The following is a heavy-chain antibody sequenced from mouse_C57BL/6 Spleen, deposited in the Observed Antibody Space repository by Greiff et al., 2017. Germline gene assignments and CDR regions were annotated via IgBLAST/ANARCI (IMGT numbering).Heavy chain of an antibody. V-gene: IGHV1-80*01. CDR1: GYAFSSYW. CDR2: IYPGDGDT. CDR3: AREGGLGPYYFDY. Sequence: QVQLQQSGAELVKPGASVKISCKASGYAFSSYWMNWVKQRPGKGLEWIGQIYPGDGDTNYNGKFKGKATLTADKSSSTAYMQLSSLTSEDSAVYFCAREGGLGPYYFDYWGQGTTLTVSS. D-gene: IGHD4-1*01. J-gene: IGHJ2*01.